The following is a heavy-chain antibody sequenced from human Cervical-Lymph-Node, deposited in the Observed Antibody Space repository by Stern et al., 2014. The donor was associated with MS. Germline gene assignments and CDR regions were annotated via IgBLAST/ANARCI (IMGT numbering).Heavy chain of an antibody. Sequence: VQLEESGGGLVKPGGSLRLSCAASGFIFSDSYMSWIRQAPGKGLEWVSYISSSGTMTHHADSVKGRFTISRDNAKNSLFLQMSSLRAEDTAVYYCARDGAAGTIYSWGQGTLVTVSS. CDR1: GFIFSDSY. CDR3: ARDGAAGTIYS. D-gene: IGHD6-13*01. CDR2: ISSSGTMT. V-gene: IGHV3-11*01. J-gene: IGHJ4*02.